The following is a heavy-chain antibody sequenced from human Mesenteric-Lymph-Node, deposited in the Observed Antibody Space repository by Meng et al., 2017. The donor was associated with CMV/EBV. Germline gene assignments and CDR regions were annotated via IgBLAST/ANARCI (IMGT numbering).Heavy chain of an antibody. J-gene: IGHJ5*02. CDR3: ARDIVVVPAAMSCWFDP. CDR2: INAYNGNT. V-gene: IGHV1-18*01. Sequence: YTCSSYDISWVRQAPGQGLEWIGWINAYNGNTNYAQQLQGRVTMTADTSTSTAYMELRSLGSDDTAEYYCARDIVVVPAAMSCWFDPWGQGTLVTVSS. CDR1: YTCSSYD. D-gene: IGHD2-2*01.